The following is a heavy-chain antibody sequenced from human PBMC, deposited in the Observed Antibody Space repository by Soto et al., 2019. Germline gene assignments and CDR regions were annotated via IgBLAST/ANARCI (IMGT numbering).Heavy chain of an antibody. D-gene: IGHD5-18*01. CDR2: MHRGGTT. CDR1: VFSFSATS. J-gene: IGHJ4*02. V-gene: IGHV3-53*01. CDR3: ARVNTTLVDHFDC. Sequence: PGGSLRLSGVVSVFSFSATSIFWVRQATGKGLEWVSLMHRGGTTDNADSVKGRFTTSRDKSKNTLYLHMNGLRVEDTAVYYCARVNTTLVDHFDCWGQGTLVTVSS.